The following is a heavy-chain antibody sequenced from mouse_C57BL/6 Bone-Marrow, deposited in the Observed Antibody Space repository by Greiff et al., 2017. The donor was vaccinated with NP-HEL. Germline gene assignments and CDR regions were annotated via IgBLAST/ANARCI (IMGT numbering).Heavy chain of an antibody. CDR1: GFTFSDYY. V-gene: IGHV5-16*01. J-gene: IGHJ1*03. D-gene: IGHD2-12*01. CDR2: INYDGSST. Sequence: EVKLEESEGGLVQPGRSMKLSCTASGFTFSDYYMAWVRQVPEKGLEWVANINYDGSSTYYLDSLKSRFIISRDNAKNILYLQMSSLKSEDTATYYCARYEGFVWYFDVWGTGTTVTVSS. CDR3: ARYEGFVWYFDV.